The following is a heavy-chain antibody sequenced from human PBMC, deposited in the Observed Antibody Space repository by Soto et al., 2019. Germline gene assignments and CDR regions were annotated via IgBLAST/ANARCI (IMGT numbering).Heavy chain of an antibody. V-gene: IGHV4-4*02. CDR3: ARDSASSGVFT. CDR2: ISRSGTT. D-gene: IGHD6-19*01. CDR1: GGSISSSNW. J-gene: IGHJ3*01. Sequence: SETLSLTCAVTGGSISSSNWWTWVRRPPGEGLEWVGEISRSGTTNYKPSLKSRVSISLDKSKNEFSLNLGSVTAADTAMYYCARDSASSGVFTWGQGTMVTVSS.